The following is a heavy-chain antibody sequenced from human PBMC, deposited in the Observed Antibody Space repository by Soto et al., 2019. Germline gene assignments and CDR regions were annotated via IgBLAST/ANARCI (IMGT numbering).Heavy chain of an antibody. CDR1: DDSFRGAEYY. CDR3: ARGPAYIDGWRTFDL. J-gene: IGHJ4*02. V-gene: IGHV4-61*08. D-gene: IGHD6-19*01. Sequence: SETLSLTCTVSDDSFRGAEYYWSWIRQPLGKGPEWIGYTYYNGDTKYNPALRSRVTMSEDTSKNQLSLRLSSVTAADTAVYFCARGPAYIDGWRTFDLWGRGILVTVSS. CDR2: TYYNGDT.